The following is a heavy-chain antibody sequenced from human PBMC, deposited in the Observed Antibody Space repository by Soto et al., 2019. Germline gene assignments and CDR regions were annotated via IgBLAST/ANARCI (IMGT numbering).Heavy chain of an antibody. CDR1: GFTFSSYG. CDR3: ARAEYDLSTGGYYYGMDV. CDR2: VSSSGYTI. V-gene: IGHV3-48*02. D-gene: IGHD3-9*01. Sequence: GGSLRLSCAASGFTFSSYGMHWVRQAPGKGLDWVSYVSSSGYTIYYADSVRGRFSVSRDNAKNSLYLQMNSLRDEDTAVYYCARAEYDLSTGGYYYGMDVWGQGTTVTV. J-gene: IGHJ6*02.